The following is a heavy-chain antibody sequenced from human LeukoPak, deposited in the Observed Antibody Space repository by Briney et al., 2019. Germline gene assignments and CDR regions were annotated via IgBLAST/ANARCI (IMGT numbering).Heavy chain of an antibody. Sequence: GGSLRLSCAASGFTFSSYGMHWVRQAPGKGLEWVAFIRYDGSNKYYADSVKGRFTISRYNSKSTLYLQMNSLRAGDTAVYYCAKGSKAVLFTRDHYMDVWGKGTTVTFSS. CDR2: IRYDGSNK. D-gene: IGHD6-19*01. V-gene: IGHV3-30*02. CDR3: AKGSKAVLFTRDHYMDV. CDR1: GFTFSSYG. J-gene: IGHJ6*03.